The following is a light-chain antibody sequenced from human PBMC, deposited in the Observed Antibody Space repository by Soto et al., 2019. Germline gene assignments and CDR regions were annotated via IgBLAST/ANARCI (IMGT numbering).Light chain of an antibody. CDR2: EVT. CDR1: GSEVGGYNY. J-gene: IGLJ3*02. CDR3: SSYAASNNFYFV. Sequence: QSALTQPPSASGFPGQAVTISCTGTGSEVGGYNYVSWYQQYPARAPKLRIYEVTKRPSGVPDRFSGSKSGNTASLTVSGLQAEDEADYYCSSYAASNNFYFVFGGGTKVTVL. V-gene: IGLV2-8*01.